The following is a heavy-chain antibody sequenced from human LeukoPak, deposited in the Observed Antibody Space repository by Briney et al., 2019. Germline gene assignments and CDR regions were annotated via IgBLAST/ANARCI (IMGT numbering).Heavy chain of an antibody. V-gene: IGHV1-69*05. CDR3: ASNYYDSSGYYPHFDY. J-gene: IGHJ4*02. CDR2: IIPIFSTA. D-gene: IGHD3-22*01. Sequence: ASVKVSCKASGGTFSSYAISWVRQAPGQGLEWMGGIIPIFSTANYAQKFQGRVTITTDESTSTAYMELSSLRSEDTAVYYCASNYYDSSGYYPHFDYWGQGTLVTVSS. CDR1: GGTFSSYA.